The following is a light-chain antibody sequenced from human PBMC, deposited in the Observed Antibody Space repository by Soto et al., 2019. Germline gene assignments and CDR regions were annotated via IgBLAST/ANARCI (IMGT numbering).Light chain of an antibody. CDR3: QQYYNPSMYT. V-gene: IGKV4-1*01. J-gene: IGKJ2*01. Sequence: DIVMTQSPDSLAVSLGERATINCKSSQSVLYSSNNKNYLSWYQQKPGQPPKLLIYWASTRESGVPDRFSGSGSGTDFPLTISSLQAEDVAVYYCQQYYNPSMYTFGQGTKLEIK. CDR2: WAS. CDR1: QSVLYSSNNKNY.